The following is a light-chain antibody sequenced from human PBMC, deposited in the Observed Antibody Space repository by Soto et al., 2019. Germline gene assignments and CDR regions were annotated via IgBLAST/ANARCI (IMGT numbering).Light chain of an antibody. Sequence: DIVMTQSPDSLAVSLGERATINCKSSQSVLYSSNNKNYLAWYQQKPGQPPILLIYWASTRESGVPERFSGRGSGTDFTLNISSLQAEDVAVYYCQQYYSSPLTFGGGTKVEIK. CDR3: QQYYSSPLT. V-gene: IGKV4-1*01. CDR1: QSVLYSSNNKNY. CDR2: WAS. J-gene: IGKJ4*01.